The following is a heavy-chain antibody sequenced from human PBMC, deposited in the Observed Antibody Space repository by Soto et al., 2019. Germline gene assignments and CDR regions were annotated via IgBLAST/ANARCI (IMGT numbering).Heavy chain of an antibody. CDR1: NYSFTTYG. D-gene: IGHD3-22*01. J-gene: IGHJ4*02. Sequence: QVQLVQSGGEVKKPGASVKVSCKASNYSFTTYGINWVRQAPGQGLEWMGWISPYSENTNYARKFQDRVTLTTDSSTTTAYMELKSLRSDDTAVYFCARDTYFDNSGYYYDYWGQGTLVTVSS. CDR2: ISPYSENT. V-gene: IGHV1-18*01. CDR3: ARDTYFDNSGYYYDY.